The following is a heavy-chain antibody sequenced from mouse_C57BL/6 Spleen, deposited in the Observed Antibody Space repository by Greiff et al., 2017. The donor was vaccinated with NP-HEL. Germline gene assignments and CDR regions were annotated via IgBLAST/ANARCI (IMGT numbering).Heavy chain of an antibody. J-gene: IGHJ1*03. Sequence: VQLKESGGGLVKPGGSLKLSCAASGFTFSSYAMSWVRQTPEKRLEWVATISDGGSYTYYPDNVKGRFTISRDNAKNNLYLQMSHLKSEDTAMYYCARELTWYFDVWGTGTTVTVSS. CDR2: ISDGGSYT. V-gene: IGHV5-4*01. CDR1: GFTFSSYA. CDR3: ARELTWYFDV.